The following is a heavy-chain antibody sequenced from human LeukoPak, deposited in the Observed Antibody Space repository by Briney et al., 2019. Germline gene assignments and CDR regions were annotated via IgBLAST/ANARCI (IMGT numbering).Heavy chain of an antibody. CDR1: GYTFTSYY. Sequence: GASVKVSCKASGYTFTSYYMHWVRQAPGQGLEWMGIINPSGGSTSYAQKFQGRVTMTRDTSTTTDHMELSSLRSEDTAVYYCARDNSIGGRGWWFDPWGQGTLVTVSS. J-gene: IGHJ5*02. CDR3: ARDNSIGGRGWWFDP. D-gene: IGHD4-23*01. V-gene: IGHV1-46*01. CDR2: INPSGGST.